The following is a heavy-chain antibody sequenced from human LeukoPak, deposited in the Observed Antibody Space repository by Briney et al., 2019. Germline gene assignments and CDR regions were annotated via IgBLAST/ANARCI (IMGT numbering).Heavy chain of an antibody. Sequence: GGSLILSCAASGFTFSSYWMTWVRQAPGKGLEWVANIKEDGSEKYYVDSVKGRFTISRDNAKNSLYLQMNSLRAEDTAVYYCARLIAVAGNRNFDYWGQGTLVTVSS. CDR1: GFTFSSYW. V-gene: IGHV3-7*01. CDR3: ARLIAVAGNRNFDY. D-gene: IGHD6-19*01. CDR2: IKEDGSEK. J-gene: IGHJ4*02.